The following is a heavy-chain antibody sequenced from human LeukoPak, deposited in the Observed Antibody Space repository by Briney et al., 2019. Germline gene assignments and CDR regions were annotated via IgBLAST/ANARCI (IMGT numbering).Heavy chain of an antibody. V-gene: IGHV1-69*13. CDR1: GGTFSSYA. CDR2: IIPIFGTA. J-gene: IGHJ4*02. CDR3: ARGNTPIGYCSGGSCWGYYFDY. D-gene: IGHD2-15*01. Sequence: ASVKVSCKASGGTFSSYAISWVRQAPGQGLEWMGGIIPIFGTANYAQKFQGRVTITADESTSTAYMELSSLRSEDTAVYYCARGNTPIGYCSGGSCWGYYFDYWGQGTLVTVSS.